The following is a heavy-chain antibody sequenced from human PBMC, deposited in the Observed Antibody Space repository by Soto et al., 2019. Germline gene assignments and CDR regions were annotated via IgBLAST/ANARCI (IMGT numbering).Heavy chain of an antibody. V-gene: IGHV3-21*01. CDR2: ISSSSSYI. Sequence: PGGSLRLSCAASGFTFSSYSMNWVRQAPGKGLEWVSSISSSSSYIYYADSVKGRFTISRDNAKNSLYLQMNSLRAEDTAVYYCARGRGIAAAGNFDYWGQGTLVTVPS. CDR1: GFTFSSYS. D-gene: IGHD6-13*01. J-gene: IGHJ4*02. CDR3: ARGRGIAAAGNFDY.